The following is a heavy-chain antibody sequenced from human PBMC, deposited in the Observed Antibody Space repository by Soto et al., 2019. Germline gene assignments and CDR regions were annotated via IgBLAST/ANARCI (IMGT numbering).Heavy chain of an antibody. CDR2: IYYSGST. D-gene: IGHD2-15*01. V-gene: IGHV4-59*06. CDR1: GGSISSYY. CDR3: ARWVEVSLDFFDS. J-gene: IGHJ4*02. Sequence: SETLSLTCTVSGGSISSYYWSWIRQPPGKGLEWIGYIYYSGSTYYNPSLKSRVAISVDTSKNQFSLYLNSVTAADTAVYYCARWVEVSLDFFDSWGQGTPVIVSS.